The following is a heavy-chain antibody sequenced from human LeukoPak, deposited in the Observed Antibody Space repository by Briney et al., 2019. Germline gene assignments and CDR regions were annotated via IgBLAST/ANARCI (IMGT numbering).Heavy chain of an antibody. CDR3: AILIADYDYVWGSYHPDY. J-gene: IGHJ4*02. CDR2: ISSSSTI. Sequence: ASVKVSCKAPGGTFISYAISWVRQAPGEGLEWVSYISSSSTIYYADSVKGRFTISRDNAKNSLYLQMNSLRAEDTAVYYCAILIADYDYVWGSYHPDYWGQGTLVTVSS. CDR1: GGTFISYA. V-gene: IGHV3-48*01. D-gene: IGHD3-16*02.